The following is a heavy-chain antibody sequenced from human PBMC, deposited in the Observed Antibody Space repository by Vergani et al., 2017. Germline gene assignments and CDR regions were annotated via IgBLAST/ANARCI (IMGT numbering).Heavy chain of an antibody. J-gene: IGHJ4*02. CDR1: GYTFTSYD. CDR2: MNPNSGNT. CDR3: ARALGDHYYGSGSYLRDVSGY. V-gene: IGHV1-8*02. D-gene: IGHD3-10*01. Sequence: QVQLVQSGAEVKKPGASVKVSCKASGYTFTSYDINWVRQATGQGLEWMGWMNPNSGNTGYAQKFQGRVTMTRTTSISTAYMELSSLRSEDTAVYYCARALGDHYYGSGSYLRDVSGYWGQGTLVTVSS.